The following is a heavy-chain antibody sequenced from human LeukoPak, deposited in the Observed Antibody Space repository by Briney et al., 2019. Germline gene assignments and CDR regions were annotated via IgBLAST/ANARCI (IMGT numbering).Heavy chain of an antibody. CDR1: GGSISSGDYF. Sequence: PSQTLSLTCTVSGGSISSGDYFWSWIRQPPGKGLEWIGEINHSGSTNYNPSLKSRVTTSVDTSKHQFSLKLTSVTAMDTAVYYCVYSSGWFDYWGQGTLVTVSS. J-gene: IGHJ4*02. V-gene: IGHV4-30-2*01. CDR2: INHSGST. D-gene: IGHD6-19*01. CDR3: VYSSGWFDY.